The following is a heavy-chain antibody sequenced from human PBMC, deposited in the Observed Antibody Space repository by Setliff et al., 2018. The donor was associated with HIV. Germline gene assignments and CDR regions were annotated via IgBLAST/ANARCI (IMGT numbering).Heavy chain of an antibody. CDR1: GFTFWSHS. CDR2: IDREGSET. CDR3: ARKFRPGHGVDV. V-gene: IGHV3-7*01. J-gene: IGHJ6*02. D-gene: IGHD3-10*01. Sequence: PGGSLRLSCAASGFTFWSHSMLWVRQAPGKGLEWVANIDREGSETNYVDSVKGRFTISRDNARSSMYLQMNSLRAEDTAIYYCARKFRPGHGVDVWGQGTTVTVSS.